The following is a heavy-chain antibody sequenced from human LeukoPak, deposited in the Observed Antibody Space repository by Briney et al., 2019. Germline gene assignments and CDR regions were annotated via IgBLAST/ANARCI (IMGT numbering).Heavy chain of an antibody. CDR2: IYYSGNT. D-gene: IGHD6-19*01. J-gene: IGHJ4*02. CDR1: GVSISSSNSY. V-gene: IGHV4-39*07. CDR3: AVYSSGWYVNWYYFDY. Sequence: SETLSLTCTVSGVSISSSNSYWGWIRQPPGKGLEWIGSIYYSGNTYYNASLKSQVSMSVDTSKNQFSLKLSSVTAADTAVYYCAVYSSGWYVNWYYFDYWGQGTLVTVSS.